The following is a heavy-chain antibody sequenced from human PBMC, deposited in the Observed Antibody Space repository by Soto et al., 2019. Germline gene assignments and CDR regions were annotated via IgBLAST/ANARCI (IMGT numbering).Heavy chain of an antibody. CDR3: ARSPGGYRGLFDY. J-gene: IGHJ4*02. CDR1: GFTFSSYS. CDR2: ISSSSSYI. D-gene: IGHD1-26*01. V-gene: IGHV3-21*01. Sequence: LRLSCAASGFTFSSYSMNWVRQAPGKGLEWVSSISSSSSYIYYADSVKGRFTISRDNAKNSLYLQMNSLRAEDTAVYYCARSPGGYRGLFDYWGQGTLVTVSS.